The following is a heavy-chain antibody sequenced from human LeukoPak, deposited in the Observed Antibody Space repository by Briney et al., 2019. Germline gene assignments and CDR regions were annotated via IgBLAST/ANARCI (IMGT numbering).Heavy chain of an antibody. CDR3: ARRSYHLLYGCYYYYIDV. D-gene: IGHD2-2*02. CDR2: INHSGNI. J-gene: IGHJ6*03. V-gene: IGHV4-34*01. CDR1: GGSLSGYY. Sequence: SDTLSLTCAVYGGSLSGYYWSWIRQSPEKGLEWIGEINHSGNINYNACLQSRLPISVDTSKSQFSLMLRSVTVADTAVYYCARRSYHLLYGCYYYYIDVWGKGTPVTVSS.